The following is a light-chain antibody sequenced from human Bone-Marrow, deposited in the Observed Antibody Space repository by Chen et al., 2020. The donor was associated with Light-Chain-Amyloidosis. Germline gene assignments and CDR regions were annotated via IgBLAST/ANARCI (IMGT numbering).Light chain of an antibody. J-gene: IGLJ2*01. CDR3: EAWDSSLSAVV. CDR1: NSNIASNY. V-gene: IGLV1-51*01. CDR2: DSD. Sequence: QSVLTQPPSVSAAPGQEVTISCSGGNSNIASNYVSWYQHLPGTAPKLLIYDSDNRPSGIPDRFSGSKSGTSATLGITGLQTGDEADYYCEAWDSSLSAVVFGGGTKLTVL.